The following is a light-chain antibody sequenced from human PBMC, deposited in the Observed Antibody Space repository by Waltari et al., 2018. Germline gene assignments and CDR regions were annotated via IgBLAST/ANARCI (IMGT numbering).Light chain of an antibody. CDR1: QSVGSY. J-gene: IGKJ2*01. CDR2: DAS. V-gene: IGKV3-11*01. CDR3: QQRNIWPNT. Sequence: EIVLTQSPATLSLSPGERATLSCRASQSVGSYLAWYQQKPGQVPRLLIYDASSRATGGPARFSGSGSGTEFTLTISSLEPEDFAVYYCQQRNIWPNTFGQGTKLEIK.